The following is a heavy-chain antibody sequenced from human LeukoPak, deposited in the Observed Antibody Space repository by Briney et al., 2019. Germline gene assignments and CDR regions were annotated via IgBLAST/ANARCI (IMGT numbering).Heavy chain of an antibody. D-gene: IGHD2/OR15-2a*01. CDR1: GFAFSSYG. CDR3: AKGVIGENYYYYMDV. V-gene: IGHV3-30*02. CDR2: MRYDGSNK. Sequence: PGGSLRLSCAASGFAFSSYGMHWVRQAPGKGLEWVAFMRYDGSNKYYADSVKGRFTISRDNSKNTLYLQMNSLRAEDTAVYYCAKGVIGENYYYYMDVWGKGTTVTVSS. J-gene: IGHJ6*03.